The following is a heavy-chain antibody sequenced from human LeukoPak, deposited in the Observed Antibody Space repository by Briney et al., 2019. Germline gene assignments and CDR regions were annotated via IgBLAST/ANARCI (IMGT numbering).Heavy chain of an antibody. V-gene: IGHV1-24*01. CDR2: FDPEPGET. CDR1: GHTLTELS. D-gene: IGHD3-10*01. J-gene: IGHJ4*02. CDR3: ATIPMVRGIIVDY. Sequence: ASVNVSCKVSGHTLTELSMHWVRQAPGKGLEWMGGFDPEPGETVYAQKSHGSVSMTEDTSTDTAYMELSSLKSEDTAMYYCATIPMVRGIIVDYWGQGTLITASS.